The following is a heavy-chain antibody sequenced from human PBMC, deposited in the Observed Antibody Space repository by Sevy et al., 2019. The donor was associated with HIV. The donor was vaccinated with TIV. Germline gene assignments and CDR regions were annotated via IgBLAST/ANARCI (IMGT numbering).Heavy chain of an antibody. Sequence: GSLRLSCAASGFTFSDHYMEWVRQAPGKGLEWVGRTRNKADSYTTEYAASVKGRFTISRDDSKNSLYLQMNSLKAEDTAVYYCATHAGIAAAGRVFDYWGQGSLVTVSS. CDR3: ATHAGIAAAGRVFDY. CDR2: TRNKADSYTT. J-gene: IGHJ4*02. D-gene: IGHD6-13*01. V-gene: IGHV3-72*01. CDR1: GFTFSDHY.